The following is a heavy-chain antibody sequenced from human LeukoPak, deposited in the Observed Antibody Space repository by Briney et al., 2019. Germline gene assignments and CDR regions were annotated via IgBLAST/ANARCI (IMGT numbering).Heavy chain of an antibody. CDR1: GYTFTGYY. CDR3: ERDGRDGYNLSPNDAFDI. CDR2: INPNSGGT. Sequence: ASVKVSCKASGYTFTGYYMHWVRQAPGQGLEWMGWINPNSGGTNYAQKFQGRVTMTRDTSISTAYMELSSLRSEDTAVYYCERDGRDGYNLSPNDAFDIWGQGTMVTVSS. V-gene: IGHV1-2*02. J-gene: IGHJ3*02. D-gene: IGHD5-24*01.